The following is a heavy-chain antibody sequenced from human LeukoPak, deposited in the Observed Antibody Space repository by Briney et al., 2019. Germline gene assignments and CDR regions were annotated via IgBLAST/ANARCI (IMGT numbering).Heavy chain of an antibody. Sequence: GASVKVSCKASGGTFSSYAISWVRQAPGQGLEWMGGIIPIFGTANYAQKFQGRVTITADKSTSTAYMELSSLRSEDTAVYYCARVSGSFLAARGHYYMDVWGKGTTVTVSS. CDR2: IIPIFGTA. D-gene: IGHD6-6*01. J-gene: IGHJ6*03. CDR3: ARVSGSFLAARGHYYMDV. V-gene: IGHV1-69*06. CDR1: GGTFSSYA.